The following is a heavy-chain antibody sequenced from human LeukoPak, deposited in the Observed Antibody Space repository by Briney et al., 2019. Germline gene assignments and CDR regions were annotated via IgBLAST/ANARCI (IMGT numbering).Heavy chain of an antibody. CDR1: GGSISSYY. CDR2: IYYSGST. CDR3: ARHIITMVRGVPSGMDV. Sequence: PSETLSLTCTVSGGSISSYYWSWIRQPPGKGLEWIGYIYYSGSTNYNPSLKSRVTISVDTSKNQFSLKLSSVTAADTAIYYCARHIITMVRGVPSGMDVWGQGTTVTVSS. J-gene: IGHJ6*02. D-gene: IGHD3-10*01. V-gene: IGHV4-59*08.